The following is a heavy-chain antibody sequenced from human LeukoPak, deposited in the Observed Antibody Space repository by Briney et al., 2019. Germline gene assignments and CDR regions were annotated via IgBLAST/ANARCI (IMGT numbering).Heavy chain of an antibody. J-gene: IGHJ4*02. V-gene: IGHV4-59*01. D-gene: IGHD4-17*01. Sequence: PSETLSLTCTVSGGSIRSYYWSWIRQPPGKGLEWIGYIYYSGSANYNPSLKSRVSISVDTSKNQFSLKLSSVTAADTAVYYCARTGSTVTMLYPFDHWGQGTLVTVSS. CDR1: GGSIRSYY. CDR3: ARTGSTVTMLYPFDH. CDR2: IYYSGSA.